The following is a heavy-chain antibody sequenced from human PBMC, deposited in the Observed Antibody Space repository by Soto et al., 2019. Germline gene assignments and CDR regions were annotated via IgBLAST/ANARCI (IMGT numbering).Heavy chain of an antibody. CDR3: ARTTPYYDYIWGSYRPKDFDF. Sequence: QVLQQESGPGLVKPSQTLSLTCTVSGDSFSSGGYYWSWIRQHPGKGLGGIGYVFYSGTTYYSPSLKSRVSISVDTSKNQFSLSLSSVTAADTAVYYCARTTPYYDYIWGSYRPKDFDFWGQGTLVTVSS. CDR2: VFYSGTT. D-gene: IGHD3-16*02. CDR1: GDSFSSGGYY. V-gene: IGHV4-31*03. J-gene: IGHJ4*02.